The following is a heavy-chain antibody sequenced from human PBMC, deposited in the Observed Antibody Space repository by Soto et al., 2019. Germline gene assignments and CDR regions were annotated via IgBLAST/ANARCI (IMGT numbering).Heavy chain of an antibody. J-gene: IGHJ4*02. D-gene: IGHD3-3*01. Sequence: QVQLQESGPGLVKPLQTLSLGCSVSGDSIGSGGYFWSWIRQVPGKGLEYIGYIYYSGSTYFNPSFKSRADISVDASRDRFSLRLSSVTVADTAIYYCARFYDYDFWGDNYSGRSPLDFWGQGSLVTVSS. CDR2: IYYSGST. CDR1: GDSIGSGGYF. V-gene: IGHV4-31*03. CDR3: ARFYDYDFWGDNYSGRSPLDF.